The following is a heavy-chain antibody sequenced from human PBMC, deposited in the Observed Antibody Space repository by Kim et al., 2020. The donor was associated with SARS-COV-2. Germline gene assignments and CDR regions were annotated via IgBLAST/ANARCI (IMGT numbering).Heavy chain of an antibody. Sequence: GGSLRLSCAASGFTFSSYAMSWVRQAPGKGLEWVSAISGSGGSTYYADSVKGRFTISRDNSKNTLYLQMNSLRAEDTAVYYCAKDHDTYYYDSSGYSSFDYWGQGTLVTVSS. V-gene: IGHV3-23*01. CDR2: ISGSGGST. D-gene: IGHD3-22*01. J-gene: IGHJ4*02. CDR1: GFTFSSYA. CDR3: AKDHDTYYYDSSGYSSFDY.